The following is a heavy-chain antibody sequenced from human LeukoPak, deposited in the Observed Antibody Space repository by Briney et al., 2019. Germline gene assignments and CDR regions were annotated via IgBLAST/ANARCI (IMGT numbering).Heavy chain of an antibody. CDR3: ARGAILTGHYFDY. Sequence: GGSLRLSCAASGVTFSNYGMHWVRQAPGKGLEWVAVIWHDGSSKYSADSVKGRFTISRDNSKNTLYLQMNSLRAEDTAVYYCARGAILTGHYFDYWGQGTLVTVSS. CDR2: IWHDGSSK. V-gene: IGHV3-33*01. D-gene: IGHD3-9*01. CDR1: GVTFSNYG. J-gene: IGHJ4*02.